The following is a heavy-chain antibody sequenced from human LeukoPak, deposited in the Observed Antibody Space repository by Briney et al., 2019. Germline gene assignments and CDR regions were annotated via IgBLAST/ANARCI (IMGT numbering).Heavy chain of an antibody. J-gene: IGHJ3*02. CDR1: GVSISSYY. CDR2: IYYSGST. V-gene: IGHV4-59*01. Sequence: PSETLSLTCTVSGVSISSYYWSWIRQPPGKGLEWIGYIYYSGSTNYNPSLKSRVTISVDTSKNQFSLKLSSVTAADTAVYYCARDKNYYDSSGYYYSQAFDIWGQGTMVTVSS. CDR3: ARDKNYYDSSGYYYSQAFDI. D-gene: IGHD3-22*01.